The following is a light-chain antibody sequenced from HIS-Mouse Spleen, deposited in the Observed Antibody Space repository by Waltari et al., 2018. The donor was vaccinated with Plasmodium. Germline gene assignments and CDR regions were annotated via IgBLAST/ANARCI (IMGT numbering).Light chain of an antibody. CDR1: RSDVGGYNS. J-gene: IGLJ2*01. Sequence: QSALTQTPSASGSPGQSVTISCPGTRSDVGGYNSLSWYQQHPGKAPKLMIYEVSERPSGVPDRFSGSKSGNTASLTVSGLQAEDEADYYCSSYAGSNNVVFGGGTKLTVL. CDR3: SSYAGSNNVV. CDR2: EVS. V-gene: IGLV2-8*01.